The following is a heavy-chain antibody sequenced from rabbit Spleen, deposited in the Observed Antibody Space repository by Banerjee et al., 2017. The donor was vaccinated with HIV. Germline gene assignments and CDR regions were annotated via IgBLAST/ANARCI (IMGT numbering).Heavy chain of an antibody. CDR1: GFDFSGYG. Sequence: QEQLVESGGGLVQPGGSLKLSCKASGFDFSGYGMSWVRQAPGKGLEWIGYIDPLFGNTYYANWVNGRFTISSHNAQNTVSLQMNSLTAADTATYFCVRDRANIGGDYGPYYFDLWGQGTLVTVS. CDR3: VRDRANIGGDYGPYYFDL. D-gene: IGHD2-1*01. CDR2: IDPLFGNT. V-gene: IGHV1S47*01. J-gene: IGHJ4*01.